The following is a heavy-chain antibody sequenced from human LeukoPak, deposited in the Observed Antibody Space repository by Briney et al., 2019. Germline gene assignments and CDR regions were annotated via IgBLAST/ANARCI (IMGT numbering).Heavy chain of an antibody. CDR1: GFTFNNYA. D-gene: IGHD3-3*01. V-gene: IGHV3-23*01. J-gene: IGHJ6*02. CDR3: AKGQNYDFWSGYPYYYYYYGMDV. Sequence: GGSLRLSCAASGFTFNNYAMNWVRQAPGKGLEWVSVISGSGGTTYYADSVKGRFTISRDSSKNTLYLQMNSLRAEDTAVYYCAKGQNYDFWSGYPYYYYYYGMDVWGQGTTVTVSS. CDR2: ISGSGGTT.